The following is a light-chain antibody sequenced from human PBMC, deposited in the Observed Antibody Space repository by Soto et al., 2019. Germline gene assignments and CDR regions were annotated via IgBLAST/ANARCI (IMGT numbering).Light chain of an antibody. J-gene: IGKJ5*01. V-gene: IGKV1-39*01. CDR3: QQRYSTPPS. CDR1: RSISTY. CDR2: DAS. Sequence: DLQMTQSPSSLSASVGDIVTITCRASRSISTYLNWSQQKPGTAPKFLIYDASSLQTGGPSRFSGSGSGTDFTLTISSLQPEDFGSYSCQQRYSTPPSFGHGTRLEIK.